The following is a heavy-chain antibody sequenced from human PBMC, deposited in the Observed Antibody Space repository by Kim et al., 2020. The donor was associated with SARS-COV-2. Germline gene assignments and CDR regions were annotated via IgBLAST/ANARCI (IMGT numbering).Heavy chain of an antibody. CDR3: AKSIAAAGPTTYYYYGMDV. Sequence: GGSLRLSCAASGFTFSSYAMSWVRQAPGKGLEWVSAISGSGGSTYYADSVKGRFTISRDNSKNTLYLQMNSLRAEDTAVYYCAKSIAAAGPTTYYYYGMDVWGQGTTVTVSS. J-gene: IGHJ6*02. V-gene: IGHV3-23*01. CDR2: ISGSGGST. D-gene: IGHD6-13*01. CDR1: GFTFSSYA.